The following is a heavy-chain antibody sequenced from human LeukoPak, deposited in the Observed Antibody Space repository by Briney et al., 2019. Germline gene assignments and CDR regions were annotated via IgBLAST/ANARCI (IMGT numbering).Heavy chain of an antibody. CDR3: AKGVGSPLYFDY. D-gene: IGHD1-26*01. J-gene: IGHJ4*02. Sequence: GGSLRLSCAASGFTFSSYAMSWVRQAPGKGLEGVSAISGSGGSTYYADSVKGRFTISRDNSKNTLYLQMNSLRAEDTAVYYCAKGVGSPLYFDYWGQGTLVTVSS. CDR2: ISGSGGST. CDR1: GFTFSSYA. V-gene: IGHV3-23*01.